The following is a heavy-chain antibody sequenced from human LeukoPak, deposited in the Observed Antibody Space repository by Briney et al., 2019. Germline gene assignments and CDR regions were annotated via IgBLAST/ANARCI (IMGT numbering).Heavy chain of an antibody. J-gene: IGHJ3*02. CDR3: ARAGRDGYSPASDSFDI. D-gene: IGHD5-24*01. V-gene: IGHV4-39*06. CDR2: FYYGGIT. CDR1: GASITTTLYY. Sequence: SETLSLTCTVSGASITTTLYYWVWARQSPGKGLEWIGSFYYGGITYYHPSLKSRVTVSVDTSRSQFPLKLISVTAADTAVYYCARAGRDGYSPASDSFDIWGQGKTVTVSS.